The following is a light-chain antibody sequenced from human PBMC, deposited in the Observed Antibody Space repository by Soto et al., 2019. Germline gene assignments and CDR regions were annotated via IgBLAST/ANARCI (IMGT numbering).Light chain of an antibody. Sequence: DIQMTQSPSSLSASVGDRVTITCRASQTISSYLNWYQQKPGKAPKLLIYAASSLQSGVPSRFSGSGSGTDFTLTISSLQPGDFATYYCQQSYSTPRTFGQGTKVEIK. CDR3: QQSYSTPRT. J-gene: IGKJ1*01. CDR2: AAS. V-gene: IGKV1-39*01. CDR1: QTISSY.